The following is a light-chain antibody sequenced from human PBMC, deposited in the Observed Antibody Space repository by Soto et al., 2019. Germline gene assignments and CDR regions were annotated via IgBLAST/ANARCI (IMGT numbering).Light chain of an antibody. J-gene: IGLJ1*01. Sequence: QSVLTQPASVSGSPGQSITISCTGASSDVGNYNYVSWYQQHPGKAPNLIIYDVSNRPSGVSNRFSGSKSGNTASLTISGLQAEDEADYYCSSYTSSTTLYVFGTGTKVTVL. CDR2: DVS. V-gene: IGLV2-14*03. CDR3: SSYTSSTTLYV. CDR1: SSDVGNYNY.